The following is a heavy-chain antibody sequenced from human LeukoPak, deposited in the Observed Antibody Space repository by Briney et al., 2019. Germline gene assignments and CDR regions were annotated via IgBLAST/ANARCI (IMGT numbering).Heavy chain of an antibody. CDR1: GLNFSIYS. CDR3: ARDRITGTILAY. CDR2: ITRSSTTI. D-gene: IGHD1-7*01. V-gene: IGHV3-48*01. Sequence: GGSLRLSCAASGLNFSIYSMNWVRQAPGKGLEWVSYITRSSTTIYYADSVKGRFTISRDNSKNTLYLQMNSLRAEDTAVYYCARDRITGTILAYWGQGTLVTVSS. J-gene: IGHJ4*02.